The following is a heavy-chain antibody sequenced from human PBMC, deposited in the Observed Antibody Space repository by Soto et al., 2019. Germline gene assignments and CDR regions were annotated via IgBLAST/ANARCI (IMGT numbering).Heavy chain of an antibody. CDR1: GFTFSSYS. D-gene: IGHD4-17*01. J-gene: IGHJ6*02. CDR3: ARDDYGDYLNYYYYGMDV. V-gene: IGHV3-21*01. Sequence: EVQLVESGGGLVKPGGSLRLSCAASGFTFSSYSMNWVRQAPGKGLEWVSSISSSSSYIYYADSVKGRFTISRDNAKNSLYLQMNSLRAEDTAVYYCARDDYGDYLNYYYYGMDVWGQGTTVTVSS. CDR2: ISSSSSYI.